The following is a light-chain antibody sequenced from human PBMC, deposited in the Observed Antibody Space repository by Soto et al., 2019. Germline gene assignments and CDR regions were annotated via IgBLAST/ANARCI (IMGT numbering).Light chain of an antibody. V-gene: IGKV1-5*03. J-gene: IGKJ3*01. CDR3: QHYNSPWR. CDR1: QNITTW. CDR2: KAS. Sequence: IQMTQSPSTLSASAGDTVTITCRASQNITTWLAWYLQKPGKAPKLLIYKASTLETGAPSRFRGSGSGTEFTLTIRSLQPDEFATYYCQHYNSPWRFGPVT.